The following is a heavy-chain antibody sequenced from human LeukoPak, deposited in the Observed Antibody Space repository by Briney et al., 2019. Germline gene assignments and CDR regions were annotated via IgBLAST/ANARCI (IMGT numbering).Heavy chain of an antibody. Sequence: GGSLRLSCAASGFTFSTYTMNWVRQAPGRGLEWVSFISGGSNSIYYADSVKGRFTISRDNAQSSLYLQMHSLRAEDTAVYYCATGACSSTSCYYYYYYGMDVWGQGTTVTVSS. D-gene: IGHD2-2*01. CDR3: ATGACSSTSCYYYYYYGMDV. V-gene: IGHV3-21*04. J-gene: IGHJ6*02. CDR2: ISGGSNSI. CDR1: GFTFSTYT.